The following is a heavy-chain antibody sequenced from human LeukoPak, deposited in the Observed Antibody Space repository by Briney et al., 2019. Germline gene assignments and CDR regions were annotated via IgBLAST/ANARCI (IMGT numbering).Heavy chain of an antibody. V-gene: IGHV1-46*01. CDR1: GYTFTSYA. D-gene: IGHD3-10*01. CDR2: INPSGGST. J-gene: IGHJ6*03. Sequence: ASVKVSCKASGYTFTSYAMNWVRQAPGQGLEWMGIINPSGGSTTYAQKFQGRVIMTGDTSTSTVYMELRSLRSEDTAVYYCARARGSGSYYGHDYYYYYYMDVWGQGTTVTVSS. CDR3: ARARGSGSYYGHDYYYYYYMDV.